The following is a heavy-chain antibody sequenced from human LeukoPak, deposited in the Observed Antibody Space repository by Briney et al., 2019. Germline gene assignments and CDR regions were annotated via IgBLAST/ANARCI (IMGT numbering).Heavy chain of an antibody. J-gene: IGHJ3*02. CDR3: ARVTTYFKWGSSDPFDI. Sequence: ASVKVSCKASGYTFFGYYIHWVRQAPGQGLEWMGCINPNSGVTKYVQQFQGRVTMTRDQSINTAYMELSGLRSDDTAVYYCARVTTYFKWGSSDPFDIWGQGTMVTVSS. D-gene: IGHD3-16*01. CDR1: GYTFFGYY. CDR2: INPNSGVT. V-gene: IGHV1-2*02.